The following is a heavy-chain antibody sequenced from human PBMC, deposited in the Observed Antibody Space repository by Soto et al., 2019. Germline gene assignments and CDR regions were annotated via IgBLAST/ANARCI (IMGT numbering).Heavy chain of an antibody. V-gene: IGHV4-59*08. CDR3: ARQHSSGYGFDY. CDR2: ISYSGST. Sequence: SETLSLTCTVSGGSISSFDWNWIRQPPGKGLEWIGYISYSGSTNYNPSLKSRVTISVDTSKNQFSLKLSSVTATDTAVYYCARQHSSGYGFDYWGQATLVTVSS. D-gene: IGHD3-22*01. J-gene: IGHJ4*02. CDR1: GGSISSFD.